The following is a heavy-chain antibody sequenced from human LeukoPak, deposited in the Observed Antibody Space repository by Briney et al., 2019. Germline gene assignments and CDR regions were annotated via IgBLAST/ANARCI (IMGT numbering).Heavy chain of an antibody. V-gene: IGHV1-69*13. CDR3: ARDAAIYDTGAYYYLW. CDR2: IIPIFGTA. D-gene: IGHD3-22*01. CDR1: GGTFSRYA. Sequence: SVKVSCKASGGTFSRYAISWVRQAPGQGLEWMGGIIPIFGTANYAQKFRGRVTITADESSNTAYMELNSLRSEDTAIYYCARDAAIYDTGAYYYLWWGQGTLVTVSS. J-gene: IGHJ4*02.